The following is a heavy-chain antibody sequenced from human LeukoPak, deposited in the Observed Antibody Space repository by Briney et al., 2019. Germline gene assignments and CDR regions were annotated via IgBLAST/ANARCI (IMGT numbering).Heavy chain of an antibody. CDR3: ARLAFYGGNSEGGAKFDY. Sequence: SETLSLTCAVYGGSFSGYYWSWIRQPPGKGLEWIGEINHSGSTNYNPSLKSRVTISVDTSKNQFSLKLSSVTAADTAVYYCARLAFYGGNSEGGAKFDYWGQGTLVTVSS. D-gene: IGHD4-23*01. V-gene: IGHV4-34*01. CDR2: INHSGST. J-gene: IGHJ4*02. CDR1: GGSFSGYY.